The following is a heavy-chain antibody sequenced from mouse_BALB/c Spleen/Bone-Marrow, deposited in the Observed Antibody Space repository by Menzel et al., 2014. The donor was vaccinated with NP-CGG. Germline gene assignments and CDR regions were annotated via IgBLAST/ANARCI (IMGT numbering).Heavy chain of an antibody. Sequence: QVQLKQSGPELMKPGASVKISCKTSSYAFSSSWMNWVKQRPGQGLEWIGRIFPGDGDTNYNGKFKGKATLTADKSSSTAYMQLSSLTSVDSAVYFCARWGITSYYFDYWGQGTTLTVSS. V-gene: IGHV1-82*01. CDR3: ARWGITSYYFDY. CDR1: SYAFSSSW. J-gene: IGHJ2*01. CDR2: IFPGDGDT. D-gene: IGHD2-4*01.